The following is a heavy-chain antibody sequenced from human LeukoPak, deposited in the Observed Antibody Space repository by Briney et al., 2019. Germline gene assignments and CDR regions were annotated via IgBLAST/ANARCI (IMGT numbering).Heavy chain of an antibody. J-gene: IGHJ4*02. Sequence: ASVTVSCKASGGTFSSYTISWVRQAPGQGLEWMGRIIPILGIANYAQKFQGRVTITADKSTSTAYMELSSLRSEDTAVYYCARDPDYYDSSGLNDYWGQGTLVTVSS. V-gene: IGHV1-69*02. CDR1: GGTFSSYT. D-gene: IGHD3-22*01. CDR2: IIPILGIA. CDR3: ARDPDYYDSSGLNDY.